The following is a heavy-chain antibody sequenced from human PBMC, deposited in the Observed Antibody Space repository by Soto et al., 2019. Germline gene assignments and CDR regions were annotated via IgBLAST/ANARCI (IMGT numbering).Heavy chain of an antibody. CDR3: ARDSPTPSYGMDV. CDR2: IYHIGST. J-gene: IGHJ6*02. CDR1: GGSIRSSNW. Sequence: QVKLQESGPGLVKPSGTLSLTCAVSGGSIRSSNWRRWVRQTPGKGLEWIGEIYHIGSTNYNPSLKSRVIISVDKSKNKFSLKLSSVTAAYTAVYYCARDSPTPSYGMDVWGQGTTVTVSS. V-gene: IGHV4-4*02.